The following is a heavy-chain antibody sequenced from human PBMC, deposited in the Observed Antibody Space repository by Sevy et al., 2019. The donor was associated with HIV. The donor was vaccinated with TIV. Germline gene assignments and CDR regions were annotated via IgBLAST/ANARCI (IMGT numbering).Heavy chain of an antibody. D-gene: IGHD2-21*02. V-gene: IGHV3-21*01. CDR2: ISSSSSYI. CDR1: GFTFSSYS. CDR3: AAGTVVTPYWFDP. J-gene: IGHJ5*02. Sequence: GGSLRLSCAASGFTFSSYSMNWVRQAPGKGLEWVSSISSSSSYIYYADSVKGRFTISRDNAKNSLNLQMNSLRAEDTAVYYCAAGTVVTPYWFDPWGQGTLVTVSS.